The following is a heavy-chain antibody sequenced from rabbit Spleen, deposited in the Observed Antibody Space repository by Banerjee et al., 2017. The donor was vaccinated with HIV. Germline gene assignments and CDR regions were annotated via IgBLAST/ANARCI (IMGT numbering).Heavy chain of an antibody. V-gene: IGHV1S45*01. CDR2: INAATGKP. D-gene: IGHD1-1*01. Sequence: QEQLVESGGGLVQPTGSLTITCKASGFSFGDRDVMCWVRQAPGKGLEWIACINAATGKPVYATWAKGRFTISRTSSTTVTLRMTSLTAADRAAYFCARDLVGVIGWNFYLWGPGTLVTVS. CDR1: GFSFGDRDV. CDR3: ARDLVGVIGWNFYL. J-gene: IGHJ4*01.